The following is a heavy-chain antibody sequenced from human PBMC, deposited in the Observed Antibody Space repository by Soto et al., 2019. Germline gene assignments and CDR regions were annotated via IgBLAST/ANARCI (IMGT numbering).Heavy chain of an antibody. CDR2: FDPEDGET. D-gene: IGHD3-3*01. V-gene: IGHV1-24*01. CDR3: ATRGVLRFLEWSDYYYFDY. CDR1: GYTLTELS. J-gene: IGHJ4*02. Sequence: ASVKVSCKVSGYTLTELSMHWVRQAPGKGLEWMGGFDPEDGETIYAQKFQGRVTMTEDTSTDTAYMELSSLRSEDTAVYYCATRGVLRFLEWSDYYYFDYWGQGTLVTVSS.